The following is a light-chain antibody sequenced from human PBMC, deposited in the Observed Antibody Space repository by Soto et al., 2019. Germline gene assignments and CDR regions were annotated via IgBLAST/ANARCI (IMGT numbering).Light chain of an antibody. Sequence: QSVLTQPASVSGSPGQSITISCTGTSSDVGGYNYVSWYQQHPGKAPKLMIYEVSNRPSGVSNRFSGSKSGNTASLTLSGLQAEDESDYYCSSYTSSSTHYVFGPGTKLTVL. J-gene: IGLJ1*01. CDR1: SSDVGGYNY. CDR3: SSYTSSSTHYV. CDR2: EVS. V-gene: IGLV2-14*01.